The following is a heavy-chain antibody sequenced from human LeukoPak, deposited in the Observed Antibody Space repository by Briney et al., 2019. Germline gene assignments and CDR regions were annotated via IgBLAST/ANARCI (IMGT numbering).Heavy chain of an antibody. CDR1: GGSFSGYY. V-gene: IGHV4-34*03. J-gene: IGHJ6*03. CDR3: CRSPPPNLYYYYYMDV. Sequence: PSETLSLTCAVYGGSFSGYYWSWIRQPPGKGLEWIGEINHSGSTNYNPSLKSRVTISVDKSKNQFSLKLSSVTAADTAVYYCCRSPPPNLYYYYYMDVWGKGTTVTVSS. D-gene: IGHD2-15*01. CDR2: INHSGST.